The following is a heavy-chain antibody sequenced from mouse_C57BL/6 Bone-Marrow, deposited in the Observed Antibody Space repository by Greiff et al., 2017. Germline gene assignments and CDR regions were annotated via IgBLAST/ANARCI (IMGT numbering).Heavy chain of an antibody. Sequence: QVQLQQSGPELVKPGASVKISCKASGYAFSSSWMNWVKQRPGKGLEWIGRIYPGDGDTNYNGKFKGKATLTADKSSSTAYMQLSSLTSEDSAVYGCASFERFAYWGQGTLVTVSA. J-gene: IGHJ3*01. CDR3: ASFERFAY. V-gene: IGHV1-82*01. CDR2: IYPGDGDT. CDR1: GYAFSSSW.